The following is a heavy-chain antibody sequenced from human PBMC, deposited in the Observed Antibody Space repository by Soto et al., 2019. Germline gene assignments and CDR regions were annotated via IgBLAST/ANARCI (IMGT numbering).Heavy chain of an antibody. CDR1: GGTFSSYA. J-gene: IGHJ6*02. D-gene: IGHD3-22*01. V-gene: IGHV1-69*12. Sequence: QVQLVQSGAEVKKPGSSVKVSCKASGGTFSSYAISWVRQAPGQGLEWMGGTIPIFGTANYAPKFQGIVTIPADDSTRTAYMGLSSLRSEATAVYYCAREHSCDSSGDYGHYYYGMDVWGQGTTVTVSS. CDR3: AREHSCDSSGDYGHYYYGMDV. CDR2: TIPIFGTA.